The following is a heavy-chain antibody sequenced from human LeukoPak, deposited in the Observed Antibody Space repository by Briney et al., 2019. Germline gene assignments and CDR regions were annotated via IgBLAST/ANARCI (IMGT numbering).Heavy chain of an antibody. CDR2: ILENGSNQ. CDR3: ARVQGGGYRTADY. V-gene: IGHV3-30*04. J-gene: IGHJ4*02. D-gene: IGHD6-19*01. Sequence: GGSLRLSCAASGFTFSNYIMHWARQAPGKGLDWVAVILENGSNQYYADSVKGRFTISRDNSKNTLFLQMNSLRGEDTAMYYCARVQGGGYRTADYWGQGTLVTVSS. CDR1: GFTFSNYI.